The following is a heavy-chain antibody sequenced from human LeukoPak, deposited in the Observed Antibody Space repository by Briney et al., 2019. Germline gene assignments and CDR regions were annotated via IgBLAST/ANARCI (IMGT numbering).Heavy chain of an antibody. J-gene: IGHJ4*02. D-gene: IGHD5-18*01. CDR2: ISGSGDST. CDR3: AKGDTIMVIDY. CDR1: GFTLSSYA. V-gene: IGHV3-23*01. Sequence: GGSLRLSCAASGFTLSSYAMCWVRQAPGKGLEWVSAISGSGDSTYYADSVKGRFTICRDNSKNTLFLQMNSLRAEDTAVYYCAKGDTIMVIDYWGQGILVTVSS.